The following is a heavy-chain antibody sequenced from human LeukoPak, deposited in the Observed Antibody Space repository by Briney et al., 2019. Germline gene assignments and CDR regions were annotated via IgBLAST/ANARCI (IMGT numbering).Heavy chain of an antibody. CDR3: ARGSYCGDDCWDY. Sequence: SETLSLTCTVSGGSVSSYYWSWIRQPPGKGLEWIGYIYHSGSTYYNPSLKSRVTISVDRSKNQFSLKLSSVTAADTAVYYCARGSYCGDDCWDYWGQGTLVTVSS. D-gene: IGHD2-21*02. CDR2: IYHSGST. V-gene: IGHV4-59*02. J-gene: IGHJ4*02. CDR1: GGSVSSYY.